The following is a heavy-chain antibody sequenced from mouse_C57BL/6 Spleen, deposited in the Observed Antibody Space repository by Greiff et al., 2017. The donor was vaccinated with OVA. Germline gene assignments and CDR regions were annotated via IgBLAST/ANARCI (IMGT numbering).Heavy chain of an antibody. CDR1: GFNIKDDY. CDR3: TTDYGSPFAD. V-gene: IGHV14-4*01. D-gene: IGHD1-1*01. Sequence: VQLQQSGAELVRPGASVKLSCTASGFNIKDDYMHWVKQRPEQGLEWIGWIDPENGDTEYASKFQGKATITADTSSNTAYLQLSSLTSEDTAVYYCTTDYGSPFADWGQGTLVTVSA. J-gene: IGHJ3*01. CDR2: IDPENGDT.